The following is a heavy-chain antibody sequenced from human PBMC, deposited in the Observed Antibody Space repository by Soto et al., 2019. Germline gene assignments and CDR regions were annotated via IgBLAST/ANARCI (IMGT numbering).Heavy chain of an antibody. V-gene: IGHV4-39*01. J-gene: IGHJ5*02. CDR3: ARSYIVVVPAESAHNWFDP. Sequence: SETLSLTCTVSGGSISSSSYYWGWIRQPPGKGLEWIGSIYYSGSTYYNPSLKSRVTISVDTSKNQFSLKLSSVTAADTAVYYCARSYIVVVPAESAHNWFDPWGQGTLVTVSS. D-gene: IGHD2-2*01. CDR1: GGSISSSSYY. CDR2: IYYSGST.